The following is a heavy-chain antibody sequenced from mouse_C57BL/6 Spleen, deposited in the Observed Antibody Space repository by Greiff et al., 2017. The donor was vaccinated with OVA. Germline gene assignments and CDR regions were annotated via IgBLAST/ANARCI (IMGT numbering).Heavy chain of an antibody. Sequence: EVKLVESGGGLVKPGGSLKLSCAASGFTFSSYAMSWVRQTPEKRLEWVATISDGGSYTYYPDNVKGRFTISRDNAKNNLYLQMSHLKSEDTAMYYCARGSNYGGYFDYWGQGTTLTVSS. V-gene: IGHV5-4*03. J-gene: IGHJ2*01. CDR2: ISDGGSYT. D-gene: IGHD2-5*01. CDR1: GFTFSSYA. CDR3: ARGSNYGGYFDY.